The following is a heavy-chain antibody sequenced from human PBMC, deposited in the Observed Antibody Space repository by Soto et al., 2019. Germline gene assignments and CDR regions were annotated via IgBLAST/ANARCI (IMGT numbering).Heavy chain of an antibody. V-gene: IGHV1-8*01. J-gene: IGHJ6*02. CDR2: MNPNSGNT. Sequence: ASVKVSCKASGYTFTSYDINWVRQATGQGLEWMGWMNPNSGNTGYAQKFQGRVTMTRNTSISTAYMELSSMRSEDTAVYYCARGRGVRGVISAAYYYGMQVLGQGTTDNVSS. CDR1: GYTFTSYD. D-gene: IGHD3-10*01. CDR3: ARGRGVRGVISAAYYYGMQV.